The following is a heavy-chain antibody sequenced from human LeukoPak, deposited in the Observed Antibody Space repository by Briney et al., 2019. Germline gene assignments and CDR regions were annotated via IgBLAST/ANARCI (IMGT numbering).Heavy chain of an antibody. Sequence: SETLSLTCTVSGGSISSYYWSWIRQPPGKGLEWIGYIYYSGSTNYNPSLKSRVTISVDTSKNQFSLKLSSVTAADTAVYYCARDLPAAIGFDPWGQGTLVTDSS. J-gene: IGHJ5*02. CDR2: IYYSGST. V-gene: IGHV4-59*01. CDR1: GGSISSYY. D-gene: IGHD2-2*01. CDR3: ARDLPAAIGFDP.